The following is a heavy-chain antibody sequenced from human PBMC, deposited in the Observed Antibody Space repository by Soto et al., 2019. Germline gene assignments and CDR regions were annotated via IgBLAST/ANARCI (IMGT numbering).Heavy chain of an antibody. V-gene: IGHV4-39*01. CDR2: IYYSGST. D-gene: IGHD3-10*01. CDR1: GGSISSSSYY. CDR3: ARQETSGRGFHYHGMDV. J-gene: IGHJ6*02. Sequence: PSETLSLTCTVSGGSISSSSYYWGWIRQPPGKGLEWIGSIYYSGSTYYNPSLKSRVTISVDTSKNQFSLKLSSVTAADTAVYYRARQETSGRGFHYHGMDVWGQGPTV.